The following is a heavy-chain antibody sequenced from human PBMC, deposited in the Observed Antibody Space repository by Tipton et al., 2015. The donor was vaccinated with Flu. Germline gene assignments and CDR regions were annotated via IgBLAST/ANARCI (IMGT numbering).Heavy chain of an antibody. J-gene: IGHJ5*01. V-gene: IGHV4-39*07. D-gene: IGHD4-11*01. CDR3: ARRDYSNYVSEPKNWFDS. Sequence: TLSLTCTVSGDSIRSANYYWGWVRQPPGKGLEWIGNIFHSGNTYRNPSLKGRVTISVDTSKNQFSLKLTSVTAADTAVYYCARRDYSNYVSEPKNWFDSWGEGSVDSVSS. CDR1: GDSIRSANYY. CDR2: IFHSGNT.